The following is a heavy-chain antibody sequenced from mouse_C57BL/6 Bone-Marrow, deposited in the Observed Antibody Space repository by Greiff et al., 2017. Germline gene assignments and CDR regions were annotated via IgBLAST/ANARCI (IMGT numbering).Heavy chain of an antibody. J-gene: IGHJ2*01. CDR2: ISNGGGST. D-gene: IGHD2-1*01. V-gene: IGHV5-12*01. CDR3: ARHATRGYFDY. Sequence: EVQGVESGGGLVQPGGSLKLSCAASGFTFSDYYMYWVRQTPEKRLEWVAYISNGGGSTYYPDTVKGRFTISRDNAKNTLYLQMSRLKSEDTAMYYCARHATRGYFDYWGQGTTLTVSS. CDR1: GFTFSDYY.